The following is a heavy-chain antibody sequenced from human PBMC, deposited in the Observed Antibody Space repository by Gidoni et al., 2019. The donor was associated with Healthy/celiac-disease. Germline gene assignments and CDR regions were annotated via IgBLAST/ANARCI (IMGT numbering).Heavy chain of an antibody. J-gene: IGHJ4*02. CDR1: GFTFSSYS. V-gene: IGHV3-21*01. Sequence: EVQLVESGGGLVKPVGSLRLSCAASGFTFSSYSMNWVRQAPGKGLEWVSSISSSSSYIYYADSVKGRFTISRDNAKNSLYLQMNSLRAEDTAVYYCARGWSGSYGPPCWGQGTLVTVSS. D-gene: IGHD1-26*01. CDR3: ARGWSGSYGPPC. CDR2: ISSSSSYI.